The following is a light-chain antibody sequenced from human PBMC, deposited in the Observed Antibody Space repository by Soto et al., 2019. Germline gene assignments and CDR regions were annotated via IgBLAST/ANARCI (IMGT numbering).Light chain of an antibody. V-gene: IGLV1-40*01. J-gene: IGLJ1*01. CDR3: QSYDSSLRGLV. Sequence: QSVLPQPPSVSRALGQRVTISCTAISSNIGAPYEAHWYQHLPGTAPKLLIYGNNNRPSGVPDRFSGSKSGTSASLAITGLQAEDEAEYYGQSYDSSLRGLVFGTGTKVTVL. CDR1: SSNIGAPYE. CDR2: GNN.